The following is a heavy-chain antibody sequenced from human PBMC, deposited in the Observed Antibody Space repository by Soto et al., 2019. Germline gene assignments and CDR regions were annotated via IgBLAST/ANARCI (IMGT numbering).Heavy chain of an antibody. Sequence: QVRLQESGPGLVKPSETLSLTCTVSGGSISSYYWSWIRQPPGKGLEWIGYMYKTGSTIYNPSLRCRVTISVDTSKNRFSLKLNSVTAADTAVYYCARDLWGYCGADCYPLDVWGQGTTVTVSS. J-gene: IGHJ6*02. D-gene: IGHD2-21*02. CDR3: ARDLWGYCGADCYPLDV. CDR1: GGSISSYY. CDR2: MYKTGST. V-gene: IGHV4-59*01.